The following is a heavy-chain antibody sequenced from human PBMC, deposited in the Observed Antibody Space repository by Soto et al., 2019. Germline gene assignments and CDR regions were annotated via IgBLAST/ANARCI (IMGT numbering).Heavy chain of an antibody. Sequence: PGGSLRLSCAASGFTFSSYGMHWVRQAPGKWLEWVAVIWYDGSNKYYADSVKGRFTISRDNSKNTLYLQMSSLRDEDTAVSYCARVSRSGYYPKYWGQGTLVTVSS. J-gene: IGHJ4*02. CDR1: GFTFSSYG. CDR3: ARVSRSGYYPKY. D-gene: IGHD3-3*01. V-gene: IGHV3-33*01. CDR2: IWYDGSNK.